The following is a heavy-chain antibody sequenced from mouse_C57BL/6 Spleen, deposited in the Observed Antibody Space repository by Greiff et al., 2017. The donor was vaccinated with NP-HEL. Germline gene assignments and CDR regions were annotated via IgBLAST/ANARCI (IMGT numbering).Heavy chain of an antibody. Sequence: VQLQQSGAELVRPGASVKLSCKASGYTFTDYYINWVKQRPGQGLEWIARIYPGSGNTYYNEKFKGKGTLTAEKSSSTAYMQLSSLTSEDSAVFFYARSLKYYDSSYSAMDYWGQGTSVTVSS. CDR3: ARSLKYYDSSYSAMDY. D-gene: IGHD1-1*01. CDR2: IYPGSGNT. J-gene: IGHJ4*01. CDR1: GYTFTDYY. V-gene: IGHV1-76*01.